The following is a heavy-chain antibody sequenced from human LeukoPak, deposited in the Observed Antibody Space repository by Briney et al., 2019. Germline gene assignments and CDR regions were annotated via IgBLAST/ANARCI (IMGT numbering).Heavy chain of an antibody. V-gene: IGHV1-2*02. CDR2: INPNSGGT. CDR1: GYSFTTYD. J-gene: IGHJ4*02. D-gene: IGHD3-10*01. CDR3: ARDRTMVRGVIIGY. Sequence: ASVKVSCKASGYSFTTYDINWVRQAPGQGLEWMGWINPNSGGTNYAQKFQGRVTMTRDTSISTAYMELSRLRSDDTAVYYCARDRTMVRGVIIGYWGQGTLVTVSS.